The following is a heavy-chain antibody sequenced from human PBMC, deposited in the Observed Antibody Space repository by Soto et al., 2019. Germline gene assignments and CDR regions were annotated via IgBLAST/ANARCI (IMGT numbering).Heavy chain of an antibody. D-gene: IGHD3-3*01. V-gene: IGHV3-23*04. J-gene: IGHJ4*02. CDR1: GFSFASFA. Sequence: DVRLAESGGGLVQPGGSLRLSCTTSGFSFASFAMTWVRQAPGKGLEWVATISGSDGKTYYADSVKGRFSISTDTSRNTLYLQMNSLRADDTASYYCAKWSYLDYWGQGTRVTVSS. CDR2: ISGSDGKT. CDR3: AKWSYLDY.